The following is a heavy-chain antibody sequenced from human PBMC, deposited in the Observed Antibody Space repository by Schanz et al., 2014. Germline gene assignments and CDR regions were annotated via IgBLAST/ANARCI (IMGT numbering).Heavy chain of an antibody. Sequence: EVQLLESGGGLVQPGGSLRLSGLASGFAFSSYGRNWLRQVPGKGLEWVSVIGVDGTTTYYADSVKGRFTISRDNSKNTLYLQMNSLRPEDTAVYYCAKYRGYYRVSGSYRELEYWGQGTLVTVSS. CDR2: IGVDGTTT. CDR1: GFAFSSYG. J-gene: IGHJ4*02. D-gene: IGHD3-10*01. V-gene: IGHV3-23*01. CDR3: AKYRGYYRVSGSYRELEY.